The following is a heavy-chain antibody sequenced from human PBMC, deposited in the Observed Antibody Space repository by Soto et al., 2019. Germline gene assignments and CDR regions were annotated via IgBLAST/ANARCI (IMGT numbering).Heavy chain of an antibody. V-gene: IGHV1-18*01. CDR3: ARARGRYCSGGSCHVFDY. D-gene: IGHD2-15*01. CDR1: GYTFTSYG. J-gene: IGHJ4*02. Sequence: QVQLVQSGAEVRKPGASVKVSCKASGYTFTSYGISWVRQAPGQGLEWMGWISAYNGDTNYGQKLQGRGTMTTDTSTSTAYMELRSLRSDDTAVYYCARARGRYCSGGSCHVFDYWGQGTLVTVSS. CDR2: ISAYNGDT.